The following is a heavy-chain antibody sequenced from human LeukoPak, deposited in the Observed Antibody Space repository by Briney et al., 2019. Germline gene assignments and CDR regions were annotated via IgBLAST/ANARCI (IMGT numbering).Heavy chain of an antibody. CDR3: ARHVRGYSGHGAFDI. J-gene: IGHJ3*02. D-gene: IGHD5-12*01. CDR1: GGSISSYY. Sequence: ASETLSLTCTVSGGSISSYYWSWIRQPPGKGLEWIEYIYYSGSTNYNPSLKSRVTISVDTSKNQFSLKLSSVTAADTAVYYCARHVRGYSGHGAFDIWGQGTMVTVSS. CDR2: IYYSGST. V-gene: IGHV4-59*08.